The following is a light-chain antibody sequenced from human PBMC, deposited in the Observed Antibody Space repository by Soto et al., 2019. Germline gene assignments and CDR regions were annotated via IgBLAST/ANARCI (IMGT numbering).Light chain of an antibody. V-gene: IGLV4-69*01. J-gene: IGLJ2*01. CDR2: LNSDGSH. Sequence: QLVLTQSPSASASLGASVKLTCTLSSGHSNYAIAWHQQQPEKGPRYLMKLNSDGSHSKGDGIPDRFSGSSSGAERYLTISSLQSEDEADYYCQTWGTGIGVFGGGPKLTVL. CDR1: SGHSNYA. CDR3: QTWGTGIGV.